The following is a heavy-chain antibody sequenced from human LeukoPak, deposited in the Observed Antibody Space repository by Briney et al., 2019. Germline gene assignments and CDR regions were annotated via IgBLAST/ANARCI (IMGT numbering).Heavy chain of an antibody. V-gene: IGHV4-59*01. CDR1: GGSISSYY. J-gene: IGHJ6*02. CDR2: IYYSGST. CDR3: ARVRIFGVVPTYMDV. D-gene: IGHD3-3*02. Sequence: SETLSLTCTVSGGSISSYYWSWIRQPPGKGLEWIGYIYYSGSTNYNPSLKSRVTISVDTSKNQFSLKLSSVTAADTAVYYCARVRIFGVVPTYMDVWGQGTTVTVSS.